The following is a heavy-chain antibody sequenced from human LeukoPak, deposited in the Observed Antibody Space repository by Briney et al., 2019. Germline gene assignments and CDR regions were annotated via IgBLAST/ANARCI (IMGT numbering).Heavy chain of an antibody. V-gene: IGHV3-48*03. J-gene: IGHJ4*02. D-gene: IGHD3-3*02. Sequence: GGSLRLSCVASEFTFSSYEMNWVRQALGKGVEWVSYICGIGKAIYYADSVRGGFTLSREKAKNTLYLQMERLRSENTSIYYCSRDLAFFRGRSMVEDYWGQGTLVTVSS. CDR2: ICGIGKAI. CDR3: SRDLAFFRGRSMVEDY. CDR1: EFTFSSYE.